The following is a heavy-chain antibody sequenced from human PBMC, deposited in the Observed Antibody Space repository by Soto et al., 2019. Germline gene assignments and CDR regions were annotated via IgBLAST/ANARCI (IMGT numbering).Heavy chain of an antibody. CDR1: GFTVSSTY. Sequence: GGSLRLSCAASGFTVSSTYMSWVRQAPGKGLEWVSVIYSGGTTYYADSVKGRFTISRHNSKNTLYLQMNSLRAEDTAVYYCARDRIQYFDYWGQGTLVTVSS. CDR3: ARDRIQYFDY. V-gene: IGHV3-53*04. CDR2: IYSGGTT. D-gene: IGHD5-18*01. J-gene: IGHJ4*02.